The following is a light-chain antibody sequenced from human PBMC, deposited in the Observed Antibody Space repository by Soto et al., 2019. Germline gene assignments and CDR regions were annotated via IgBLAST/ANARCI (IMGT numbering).Light chain of an antibody. CDR3: QQRNVWPPVT. J-gene: IGKJ5*01. V-gene: IGKV3-11*01. CDR1: PSVTNF. CDR2: GAF. Sequence: EFVLTQSPATLSFSPGERATLSCRASPSVTNFLAWYQQKPGQAPRLLIYGAFNRATGIPARFSGSGSGTDFTLTISSLEPEDSAVYYCQQRNVWPPVTFGQGTRLEN.